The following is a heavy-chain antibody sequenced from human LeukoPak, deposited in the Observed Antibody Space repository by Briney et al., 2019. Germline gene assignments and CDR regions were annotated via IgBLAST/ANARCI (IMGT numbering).Heavy chain of an antibody. J-gene: IGHJ4*02. CDR2: ISSSSYI. Sequence: PGGSLRLSCAASGFTFSSYSMNWVRQAPGKGLEWVSSISSSSYIYYADSVKGRFTISRDNAKNSLYLQMNSLRAEDTAMYYCARDQGSYYYDSSGYFVGDYWGQGTLVTVSS. CDR3: ARDQGSYYYDSSGYFVGDY. V-gene: IGHV3-21*01. D-gene: IGHD3-22*01. CDR1: GFTFSSYS.